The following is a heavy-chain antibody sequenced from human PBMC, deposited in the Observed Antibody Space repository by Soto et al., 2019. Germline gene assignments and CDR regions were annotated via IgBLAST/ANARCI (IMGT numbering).Heavy chain of an antibody. D-gene: IGHD6-6*01. J-gene: IGHJ5*02. CDR3: AKDPNRGIAARPWWFDP. CDR2: ISGSGGST. V-gene: IGHV3-23*01. Sequence: EVQLLESGGGLVQPGGSLRLSCAASGFTFSSYAMSWVRQAPGKGLEWVSAISGSGGSTYYADSVKGRFTISRDNSKNTAEPQMNSPRAEDKAVYYWAKDPNRGIAARPWWFDPWGQGTLVTVSS. CDR1: GFTFSSYA.